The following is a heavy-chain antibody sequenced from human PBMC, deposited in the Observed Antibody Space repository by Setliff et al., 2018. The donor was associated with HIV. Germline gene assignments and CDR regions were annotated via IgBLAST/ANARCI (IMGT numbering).Heavy chain of an antibody. V-gene: IGHV3-7*05. D-gene: IGHD3-10*01. J-gene: IGHJ4*02. Sequence: PGGSLRLSCVGSGFTFNGYAMNWVRQAPGKGLEWVASIDHLGSEENYVDSVRGRFTVSRDNTKNALHLQLDSLSAEDAAVYFCARDGHLYGQPFDYWGQGALVTVSS. CDR1: GFTFNGYA. CDR3: ARDGHLYGQPFDY. CDR2: IDHLGSEE.